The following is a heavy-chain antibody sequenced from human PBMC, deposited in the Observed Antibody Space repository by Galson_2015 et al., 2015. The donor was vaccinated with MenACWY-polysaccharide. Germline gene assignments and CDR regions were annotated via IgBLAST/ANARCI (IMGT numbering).Heavy chain of an antibody. CDR1: GFTFSSHW. J-gene: IGHJ3*02. Sequence: SLRLSCAASGFTFSSHWMHWVRQAPGKGLVWVSRINSDGSSITYADSVKGRFTISRDNAKNTLFLQMNSLRPEDTAVYYCARESSRIVFHAFDIWGQGTMVTVSS. CDR3: ARESSRIVFHAFDI. CDR2: INSDGSSI. V-gene: IGHV3-74*01. D-gene: IGHD6-19*01.